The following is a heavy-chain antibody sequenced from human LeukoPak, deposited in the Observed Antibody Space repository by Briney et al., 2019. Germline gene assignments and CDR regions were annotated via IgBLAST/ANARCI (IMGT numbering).Heavy chain of an antibody. Sequence: GGSLRLSCAASGFTFSSYGMHWVRQAPGKGLEWVAFIRYDGSNKYYADSVKGRFTISRDNSKNTLYLQMNSLRAEDTAVYYCASPERSASVLVPKFDYWGQGTLVTVSS. V-gene: IGHV3-30*02. CDR2: IRYDGSNK. CDR3: ASPERSASVLVPKFDY. CDR1: GFTFSSYG. D-gene: IGHD2-21*01. J-gene: IGHJ4*02.